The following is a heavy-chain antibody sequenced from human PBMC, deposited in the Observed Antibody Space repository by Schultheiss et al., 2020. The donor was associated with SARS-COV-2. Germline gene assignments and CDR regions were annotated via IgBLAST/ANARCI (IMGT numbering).Heavy chain of an antibody. V-gene: IGHV3-23*01. CDR1: GFTFSDYY. J-gene: IGHJ1*01. D-gene: IGHD3-22*01. Sequence: GGSLRLSCAPSGFTFSDYYMSWIRQAPGKGLEWVSAISWNSGSIGYADSVKGRFTISRDNSKNTLYLQMNSLRAEDTAVYYCAKDYYYDSSGGGYFQHWGQGTLVTVSS. CDR2: ISWNSGSI. CDR3: AKDYYYDSSGGGYFQH.